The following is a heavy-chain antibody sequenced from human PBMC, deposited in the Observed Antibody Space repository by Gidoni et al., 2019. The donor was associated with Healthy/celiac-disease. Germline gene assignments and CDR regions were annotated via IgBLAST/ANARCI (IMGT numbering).Heavy chain of an antibody. Sequence: EVQLVESGGGLVKPGGSLRLSCAASGFTVSNAWMSWVRQAPGKGLEWVGRIKSKTDGGTTDYAAPVKGRFTISRDDSKNTLYLQMNSLKTEDTAVYYCTTVFLDTAMVRVDYWGQGTLVTVSS. CDR2: IKSKTDGGTT. CDR1: GFTVSNAW. D-gene: IGHD5-18*01. J-gene: IGHJ4*02. CDR3: TTVFLDTAMVRVDY. V-gene: IGHV3-15*01.